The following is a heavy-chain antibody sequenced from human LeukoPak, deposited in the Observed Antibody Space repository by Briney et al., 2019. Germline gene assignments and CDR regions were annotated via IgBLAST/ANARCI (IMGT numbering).Heavy chain of an antibody. V-gene: IGHV3-30*18. CDR2: ISYDGSNK. J-gene: IGHJ6*02. D-gene: IGHD5-18*01. CDR1: GFTFSSYG. CDR3: AKDTRYSYGRTNYCYYGMDV. Sequence: GGSLRLSCAASGFTFSSYGMHWVRQAPGKVLEWVAVISYDGSNKYYADSVKGRFTISRDNSKNTLYLQMNSLRTEDTAVYYCAKDTRYSYGRTNYCYYGMDVWGQGTTVTVSS.